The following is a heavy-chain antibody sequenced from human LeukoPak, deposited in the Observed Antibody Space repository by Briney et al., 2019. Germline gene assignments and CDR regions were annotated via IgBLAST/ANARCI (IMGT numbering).Heavy chain of an antibody. CDR3: ARDLGVNDYGDYRGAFDI. V-gene: IGHV3-7*01. CDR2: IKQDGSEK. Sequence: GGSLRLSCAASGFTFSSYWMSWVRQAPGKGLEWVANIKQDGSEKYYVDSVKGRFTISRDNAKNSLYLQMNSLRAEDTAVYYCARDLGVNDYGDYRGAFDIWGQGTMVTVSS. CDR1: GFTFSSYW. D-gene: IGHD4-17*01. J-gene: IGHJ3*02.